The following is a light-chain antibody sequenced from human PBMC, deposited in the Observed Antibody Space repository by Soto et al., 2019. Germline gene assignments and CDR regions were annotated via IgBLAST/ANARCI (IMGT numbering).Light chain of an antibody. CDR2: EVS. V-gene: IGLV2-8*01. CDR3: SSYAVNNNYV. J-gene: IGLJ1*01. CDR1: SSDVGGYNY. Sequence: QSALTQPPSASGSPGQSVTISCTGTSSDVGGYNYVSWYQQHPGKAPKLMIYEVSMRPSGVPDRFSGSKSGNTASLTVSGLQAEYETDYSCSSYAVNNNYVFRTGPKLTVL.